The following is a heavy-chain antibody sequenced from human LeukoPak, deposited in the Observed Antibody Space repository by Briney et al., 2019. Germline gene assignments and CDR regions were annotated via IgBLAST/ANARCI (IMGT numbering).Heavy chain of an antibody. J-gene: IGHJ3*02. CDR3: ARDSSLFRSEGAFDI. D-gene: IGHD3-3*01. CDR1: GFTFSSYS. Sequence: QTGGSLRLSCAASGFTFSSYSMNWVRQAPGKGLEWVSYIGGSSSPIYYADSVKGRFTVSRDNAKNSLYLQINSLRAKDTAVYYCARDSSLFRSEGAFDIWGQGTMVTVSS. CDR2: IGGSSSPI. V-gene: IGHV3-48*01.